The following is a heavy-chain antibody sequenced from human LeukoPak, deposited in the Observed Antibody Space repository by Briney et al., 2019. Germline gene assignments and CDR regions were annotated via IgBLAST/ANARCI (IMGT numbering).Heavy chain of an antibody. J-gene: IGHJ5*02. D-gene: IGHD3-10*01. CDR2: IYYSGST. CDR1: GGSISSYY. V-gene: IGHV4-59*01. CDR3: ARDLWDYGSGSSITNWFDP. Sequence: SKTLSLTCTVSGGSISSYYWSWIRQPPGKGLEWIGYIYYSGSTNYNPSLKSRVTISVDTSKNQFSLKLSSVTAADTAVYYCARDLWDYGSGSSITNWFDPWGQGTLVTVSS.